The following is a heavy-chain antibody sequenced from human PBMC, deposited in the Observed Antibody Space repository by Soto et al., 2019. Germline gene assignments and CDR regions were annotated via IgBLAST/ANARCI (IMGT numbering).Heavy chain of an antibody. V-gene: IGHV1-58*02. CDR3: AADIAVAGTDAFDI. Sequence: VKVSCKASGFTFTSSAMQWVRQARGQRLEWIGWIVVGSGNTNYAQKFQERVTITRDMSTSTAYMELSSLRSEDTAVYYCAADIAVAGTDAFDIWGQGTMVTVSS. J-gene: IGHJ3*02. CDR1: GFTFTSSA. D-gene: IGHD6-19*01. CDR2: IVVGSGNT.